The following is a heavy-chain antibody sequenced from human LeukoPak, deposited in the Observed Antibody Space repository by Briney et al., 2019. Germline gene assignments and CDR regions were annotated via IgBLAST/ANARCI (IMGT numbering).Heavy chain of an antibody. CDR2: ISSSSSYI. V-gene: IGHV3-21*04. D-gene: IGHD2-2*01. CDR3: ARGYQLPEDAFDI. CDR1: GFTFSSYS. Sequence: GGSLRLSCAASGFTFSSYSMNWVRQAPGKGLEWVSSISSSSSYIYYADSVKGRFTISRDNAKNSLYLQMNSLRAEDTAVYYCARGYQLPEDAFDIWGQGTMVTVSS. J-gene: IGHJ3*02.